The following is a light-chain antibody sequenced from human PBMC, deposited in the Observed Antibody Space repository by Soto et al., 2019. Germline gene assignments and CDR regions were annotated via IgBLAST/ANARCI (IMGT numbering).Light chain of an antibody. V-gene: IGKV1-5*01. CDR3: QQYNSYSWT. CDR2: DAS. Sequence: DIQMTQSPATLSASVGDRVPITCRASQSISSWLAWYQQKPGKAPKLMIYDASSLESGVPSRFSGSGSGTEFTLTISSLQPDDVATYYCQQYNSYSWTFGQGTKVDI. J-gene: IGKJ1*01. CDR1: QSISSW.